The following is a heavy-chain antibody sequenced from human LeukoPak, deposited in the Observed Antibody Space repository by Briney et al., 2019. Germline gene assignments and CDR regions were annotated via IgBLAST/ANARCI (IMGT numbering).Heavy chain of an antibody. CDR3: AKGVPAAGYYYYYYMDV. J-gene: IGHJ6*03. V-gene: IGHV3-23*01. D-gene: IGHD2-2*01. CDR2: ISGSGGST. Sequence: GGSLRLSCAASGFTFSSYAMSWVRQAPGKGLEWVSAISGSGGSTYCADSVKGRFTISRDNSKNTLYLQMNSLRAEDTAVYYCAKGVPAAGYYYYYYMDVWGKGTTVTVSS. CDR1: GFTFSSYA.